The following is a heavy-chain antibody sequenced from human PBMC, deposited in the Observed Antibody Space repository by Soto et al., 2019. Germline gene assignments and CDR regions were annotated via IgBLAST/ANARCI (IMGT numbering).Heavy chain of an antibody. CDR3: AIAGFCSGCSCYPLACLEY. Sequence: QVQLQESGPGLVKPSQTLSLTCTVSGGSISSGDYYWGWIRQPPGKGLEWTGYIYYSGSTYYNPCLKSRLTKSVDTSQNHFSLKPGSVNDADTAVYYCAIAGFCSGCSCYPLACLEYCGKGTLLTVSS. D-gene: IGHD2-15*01. CDR2: IYYSGST. J-gene: IGHJ4*02. CDR1: GGSISSGDYY. V-gene: IGHV4-30-4*01.